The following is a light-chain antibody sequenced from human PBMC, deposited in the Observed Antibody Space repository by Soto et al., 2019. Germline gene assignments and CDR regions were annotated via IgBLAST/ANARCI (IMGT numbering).Light chain of an antibody. CDR3: MQGTYWPPWT. J-gene: IGKJ1*01. CDR2: KVS. V-gene: IGKV2-30*01. Sequence: DVVMTQSPLSLPVTLGQPASISCRSSQSLLYSDGNTYLSWFQQRPRQSPRRLIYKVSIRDSGGPDRFSGSGSGTDSTPIVTRMEAEDVGVYYCMQGTYWPPWTFGQGTKVEIK. CDR1: QSLLYSDGNTY.